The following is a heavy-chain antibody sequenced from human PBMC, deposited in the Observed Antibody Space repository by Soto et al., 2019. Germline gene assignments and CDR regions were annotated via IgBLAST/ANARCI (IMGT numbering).Heavy chain of an antibody. CDR1: GYTLTELS. Sequence: GASVKVSCKVSGYTLTELSMHWVRQAPGKGLEWMGGFDPEDGETIYAQKFQGRVTMTEDTSTDTAYMELSSLRSEDTAVYYCATGPYYDFWRRFDPWGQGTLVTVSS. D-gene: IGHD3-3*01. CDR3: ATGPYYDFWRRFDP. CDR2: FDPEDGET. J-gene: IGHJ5*02. V-gene: IGHV1-24*01.